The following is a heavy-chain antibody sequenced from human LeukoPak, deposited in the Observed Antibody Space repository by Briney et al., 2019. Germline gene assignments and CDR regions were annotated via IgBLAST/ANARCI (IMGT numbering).Heavy chain of an antibody. CDR1: GGSFSGYY. CDR3: ARDRLRRDYGGNSGAQPFDY. D-gene: IGHD4-23*01. V-gene: IGHV3-21*01. J-gene: IGHJ4*02. Sequence: PSETLSLTCAVYGGSFSGYYWSWIRQPPGKGLEWVSSISSSSSYIYYADSVKGRFTISRDNAKNSLYLQMNSLRAEDTAVYYCARDRLRRDYGGNSGAQPFDYWGQGTLVTVSS. CDR2: ISSSSSYI.